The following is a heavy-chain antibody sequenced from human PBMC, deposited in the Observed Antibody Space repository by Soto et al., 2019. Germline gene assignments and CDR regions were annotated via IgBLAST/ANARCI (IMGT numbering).Heavy chain of an antibody. CDR2: ISASGGST. CDR3: AKSIWGTPLNYYGMEV. D-gene: IGHD3-9*01. J-gene: IGHJ6*02. V-gene: IGHV3-23*01. Sequence: GSLRLSCAASGFTFSSYAMSWVRQAPGKGLEWVSAISASGGSTYYADSVKGRFTISRDNSKNTLYLQMNSLRAEDTAVYYCAKSIWGTPLNYYGMEVWGQGSTVTVSS. CDR1: GFTFSSYA.